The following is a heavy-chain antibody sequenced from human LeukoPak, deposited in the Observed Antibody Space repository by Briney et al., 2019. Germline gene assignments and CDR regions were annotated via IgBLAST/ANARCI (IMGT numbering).Heavy chain of an antibody. D-gene: IGHD2/OR15-2a*01. Sequence: HAGGSLRLSCEASGFTFSSYAMSWVRQAPGKGLEWVSSISGSGGSTYYADSVKGRFTISRDSSKNTLYLQMNSLRAEDTAVYYCAKNSEYLTYFEYWGQGTLVTVSS. J-gene: IGHJ4*02. CDR3: AKNSEYLTYFEY. CDR2: ISGSGGST. CDR1: GFTFSSYA. V-gene: IGHV3-23*01.